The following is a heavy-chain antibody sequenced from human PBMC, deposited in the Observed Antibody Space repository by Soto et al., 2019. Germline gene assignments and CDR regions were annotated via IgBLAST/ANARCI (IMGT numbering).Heavy chain of an antibody. V-gene: IGHV4-31*03. CDR2: IYYSGST. Sequence: SETLSLTCTVSGGSISSGGYYWSWIRQHPGKGLEWIGYIYYSGSTYYNPSLKSRVTISVDTSKNQFSLKLSSVTAADTAVYYCLRSHRDDYYYGRDVRGQRTTVTVSS. J-gene: IGHJ6*02. CDR3: LRSHRDDYYYGRDV. CDR1: GGSISSGGYY.